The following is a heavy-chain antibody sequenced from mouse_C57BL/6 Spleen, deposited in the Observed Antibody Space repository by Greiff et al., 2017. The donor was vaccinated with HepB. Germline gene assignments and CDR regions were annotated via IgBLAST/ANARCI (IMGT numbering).Heavy chain of an antibody. CDR2: ISYDGSN. D-gene: IGHD1-1*01. CDR1: GYSITSGYY. Sequence: EVQLQESGPGLVKPSQSLSLTCSVTGYSITSGYYWNWIRQFPGNKLEWMGYISYDGSNNYNPSLKNRISITRDTSKNQFFLKLNSVTTEDTATYYCARREGNLLLYFDYWGQGTTLTVSS. J-gene: IGHJ2*01. V-gene: IGHV3-6*01. CDR3: ARREGNLLLYFDY.